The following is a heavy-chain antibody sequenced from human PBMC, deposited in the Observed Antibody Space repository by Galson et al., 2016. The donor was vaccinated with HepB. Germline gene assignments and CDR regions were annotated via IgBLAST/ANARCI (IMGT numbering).Heavy chain of an antibody. J-gene: IGHJ4*02. CDR2: INAGNGNT. V-gene: IGHV1-3*01. D-gene: IGHD3-3*01. Sequence: SVKVSCKASGYTFTNYAMHWVRQAPGQRLEWMGWINAGNGNTKYSQKFQGRVTITRDTSASTAYMELSGLRSEDTAVYYCARDGKRITVFGVVFPYYFDSGGQGTML. CDR3: ARDGKRITVFGVVFPYYFDS. CDR1: GYTFTNYA.